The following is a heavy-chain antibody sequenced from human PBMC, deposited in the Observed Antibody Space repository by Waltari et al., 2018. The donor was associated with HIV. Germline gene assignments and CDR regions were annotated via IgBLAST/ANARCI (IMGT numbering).Heavy chain of an antibody. CDR2: IYYSGST. J-gene: IGHJ6*02. D-gene: IGHD3-10*01. CDR3: ARAEVYYGSGLGHYYYGMDV. Sequence: QVQLQESGPGLVKPSETLSLTCTVSGGSISSYYWSWFRQPPGRGLEWMGYIYYSGSTNYNPSLKSRVTISVDTSKNQFSLKLSSVTAADTAVYYCARAEVYYGSGLGHYYYGMDVWGQGTMVTVSS. V-gene: IGHV4-59*13. CDR1: GGSISSYY.